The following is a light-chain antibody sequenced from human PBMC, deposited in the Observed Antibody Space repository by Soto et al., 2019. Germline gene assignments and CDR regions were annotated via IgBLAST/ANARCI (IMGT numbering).Light chain of an antibody. CDR3: QQYGDSRWT. CDR2: GAS. J-gene: IGKJ5*01. CDR1: QSVSSY. V-gene: IGKV3-20*01. Sequence: EIVLTQSPATLSLSPGERATLSCRASQSVSSYLAWYQQKPGQAPRLLIFGASNRATGIPDRFSGSESGTDFTLTISRLEPEDFAVYYCQQYGDSRWTFGQGTRLEIK.